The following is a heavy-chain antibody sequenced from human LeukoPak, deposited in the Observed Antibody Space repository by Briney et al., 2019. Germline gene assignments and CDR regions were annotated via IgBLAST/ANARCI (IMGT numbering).Heavy chain of an antibody. CDR1: GYTFTSYD. Sequence: GASVKVSCKASGYTFTSYDINWVRQATGQGLEWMGWMNPNSGNTGYAQKFQGRVTMTRNTSISTAYMELSSLRSEDTALYYCARGRSTEYYYYYYGMDVWGQGTTVTVSS. J-gene: IGHJ6*02. CDR3: ARGRSTEYYYYYYGMDV. V-gene: IGHV1-8*01. CDR2: MNPNSGNT. D-gene: IGHD3-10*01.